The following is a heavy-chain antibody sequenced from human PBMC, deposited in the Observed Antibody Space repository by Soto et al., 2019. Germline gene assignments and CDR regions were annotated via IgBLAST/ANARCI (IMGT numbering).Heavy chain of an antibody. D-gene: IGHD3-16*01. CDR1: GFTFSDYS. CDR2: ISSGDTTK. CDR3: AGQYDPVPRSAFDI. V-gene: IGHV3-11*01. Sequence: QVQLVESGGGLVKPGGSLRLSCAASGFTFSDYSMSWIRQAPGKGPEWVSYISSGDTTKYYADSVKGRFTISRDNGKNSLYLQMNSLRAEDTAVYYCAGQYDPVPRSAFDIWGQGTMVTVSS. J-gene: IGHJ3*02.